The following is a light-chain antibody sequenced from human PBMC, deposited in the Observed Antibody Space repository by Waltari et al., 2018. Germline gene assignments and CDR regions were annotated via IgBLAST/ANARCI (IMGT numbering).Light chain of an antibody. CDR2: AAT. CDR3: LQHNNYPFT. Sequence: DTQMTQSPSSLSASVGATVNITCRASQGISSYLNWFQQKPGKAPKLLIYAATTLQSGVPSRFSGSGSGTEFTLTISSLQPEDFAAYYCLQHNNYPFTFGPGTKLDIK. J-gene: IGKJ3*01. V-gene: IGKV1-17*01. CDR1: QGISSY.